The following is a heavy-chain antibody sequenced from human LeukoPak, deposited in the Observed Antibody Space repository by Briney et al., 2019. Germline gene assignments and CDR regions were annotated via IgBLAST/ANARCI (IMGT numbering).Heavy chain of an antibody. CDR3: AKDSVLRFLEWLLSYMDV. Sequence: PGGSLRLSCAASGFTSSSYGMHWVRQAPGKGLEWVAFIRYDGSNKYYADSVKGRFTISRDNSKNTLYLQMNSLRAEDTAVYYCAKDSVLRFLEWLLSYMDVWGKGATVTVSS. D-gene: IGHD3-3*01. V-gene: IGHV3-30*02. CDR1: GFTSSSYG. CDR2: IRYDGSNK. J-gene: IGHJ6*03.